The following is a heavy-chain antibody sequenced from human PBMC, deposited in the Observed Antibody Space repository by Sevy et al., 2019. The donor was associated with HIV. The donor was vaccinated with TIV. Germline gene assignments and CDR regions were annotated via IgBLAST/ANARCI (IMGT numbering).Heavy chain of an antibody. CDR2: IYSGGTT. Sequence: GGSLRLSCVASGFTVSSKYMSWVRQAPGKGLDWVSAIYSGGTTYYADSVKGRFIISRDNSKNTLYLQMNSLRAEDTAVYYCAIAPFYYYDSSGCFDYWGQGTLVTVSS. D-gene: IGHD3-22*01. J-gene: IGHJ4*02. V-gene: IGHV3-53*01. CDR1: GFTVSSKY. CDR3: AIAPFYYYDSSGCFDY.